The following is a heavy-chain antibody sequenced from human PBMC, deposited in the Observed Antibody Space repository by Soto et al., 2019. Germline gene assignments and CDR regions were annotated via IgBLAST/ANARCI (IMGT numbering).Heavy chain of an antibody. D-gene: IGHD3-22*01. V-gene: IGHV1-3*01. Sequence: ASVKVSCKASGYTFTSYAMHWVRQAPGQRLEWMGWINAGNGNTKYSQKFQGRVTITRDTSASTAYMELSSLRSEDTAVYYCAKIGIPDYYESSGYTYWGQGTLVTVSS. CDR3: AKIGIPDYYESSGYTY. CDR1: GYTFTSYA. CDR2: INAGNGNT. J-gene: IGHJ4*02.